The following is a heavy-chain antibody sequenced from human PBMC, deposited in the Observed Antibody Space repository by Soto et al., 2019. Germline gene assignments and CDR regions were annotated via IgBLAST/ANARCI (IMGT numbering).Heavy chain of an antibody. D-gene: IGHD2-15*01. CDR1: GFTFSSYW. J-gene: IGHJ4*02. V-gene: IGHV3-74*01. Sequence: EVQLVESGGGLVQPGGSLRLSCAASGFTFSSYWMPWVRQGPGKGLVWVSRINSDGSRTDYADSVKGRFTISRDNAKNTLYLQMNSLRAEDRAVYYCARERCSGGSCSFAWGQGTLVTVSS. CDR3: ARERCSGGSCSFA. CDR2: INSDGSRT.